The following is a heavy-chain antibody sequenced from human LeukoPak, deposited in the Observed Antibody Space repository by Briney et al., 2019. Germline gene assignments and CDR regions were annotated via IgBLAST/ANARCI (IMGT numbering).Heavy chain of an antibody. CDR3: ARAPLRYFDWLNYYFDY. D-gene: IGHD3-9*01. J-gene: IGHJ4*02. CDR1: GYTFTGYY. V-gene: IGHV1-2*02. Sequence: GASVKVSCKASGYTFTGYYMHWVRQAPGQGLEWMGWINPNSGGTNYAQKLQGRVTMTTDTSTSTAYMELRSLRSDDTAVYYCARAPLRYFDWLNYYFDYWGQGTLVTVSS. CDR2: INPNSGGT.